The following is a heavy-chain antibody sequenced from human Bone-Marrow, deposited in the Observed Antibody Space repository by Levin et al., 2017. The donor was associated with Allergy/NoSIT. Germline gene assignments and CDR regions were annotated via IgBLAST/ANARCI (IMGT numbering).Heavy chain of an antibody. V-gene: IGHV3-15*01. J-gene: IGHJ3*02. CDR2: IRSRADGGTT. Sequence: PGGSLRLSCAASGFIFSNDWMSWVRQAPGKGLEWVGRIRSRADGGTTDYAAPVKGRFTISRDDSKNTLYLQMNSLKTEDTAVYYCAAFNSKDAFYIWGQGTLVTVSS. D-gene: IGHD1-1*01. CDR1: GFIFSNDW. CDR3: AAFNSKDAFYI.